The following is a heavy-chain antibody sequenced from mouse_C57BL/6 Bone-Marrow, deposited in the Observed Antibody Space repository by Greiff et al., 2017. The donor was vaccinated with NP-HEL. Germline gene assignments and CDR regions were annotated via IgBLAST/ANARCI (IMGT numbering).Heavy chain of an antibody. CDR2: INPSSGYT. Sequence: VQLVESGAELARPGASVKMSCKASGYTFTSYTMHWVKQRPGQGLEWIGNINPSSGYTKYNQKFKDKATLTADKSSSTAYMQLNILTSEDSAVYYCARRGALTGLYYFDYWGQGTTLTVSS. CDR1: GYTFTSYT. D-gene: IGHD4-1*01. V-gene: IGHV1-4*01. CDR3: ARRGALTGLYYFDY. J-gene: IGHJ2*01.